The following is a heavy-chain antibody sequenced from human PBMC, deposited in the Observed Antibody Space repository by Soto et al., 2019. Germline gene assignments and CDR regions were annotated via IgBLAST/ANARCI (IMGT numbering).Heavy chain of an antibody. CDR1: GFTFSSYS. CDR2: ISSSSSTI. Sequence: GGSLRLSCAASGFTFSSYSMNWVRQAPGKGLEWVSYISSSSSTIYYADSVKGRFTISRDNAKNSLYLQMNSLRAEDTAIYYCAKGDYYDSSGYCFDPWGQGTLVTVSS. V-gene: IGHV3-48*01. CDR3: AKGDYYDSSGYCFDP. D-gene: IGHD3-22*01. J-gene: IGHJ5*02.